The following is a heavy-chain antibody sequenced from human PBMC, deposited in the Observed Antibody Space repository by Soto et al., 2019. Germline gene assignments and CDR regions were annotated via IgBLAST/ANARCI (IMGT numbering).Heavy chain of an antibody. D-gene: IGHD2-21*02. CDR3: ARRRYCGYDCYHKHYYGMDV. CDR2: IIPVLGTT. J-gene: IGHJ6*02. CDR1: GDTFSSYT. Sequence: QVQLVQSGAAVKKPGSSVKVSCRASGDTFSSYTVNWVRQAPGRGPEWLGRIIPVLGTTDYAQKFKGRVTITADKSTNIVYMELSSLRSEDRAVYYCARRRYCGYDCYHKHYYGMDVWGQGTTVTVAS. V-gene: IGHV1-69*08.